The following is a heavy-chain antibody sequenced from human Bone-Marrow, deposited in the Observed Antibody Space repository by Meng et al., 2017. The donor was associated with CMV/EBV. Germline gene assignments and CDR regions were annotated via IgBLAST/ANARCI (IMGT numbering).Heavy chain of an antibody. CDR2: ISYDGSNK. Sequence: GESLKISCAASGFTFGSYAMHWVRQAPGKGLEWVAVISYDGSNKYYADSVKGRFTISRDNSKNTLYLQMNSLRAEDTAVYYCAGCYETGLGYYYYGMDVWGQGTTVTVSS. D-gene: IGHD2-15*01. CDR1: GFTFGSYA. J-gene: IGHJ6*02. CDR3: AGCYETGLGYYYYGMDV. V-gene: IGHV3-30-3*01.